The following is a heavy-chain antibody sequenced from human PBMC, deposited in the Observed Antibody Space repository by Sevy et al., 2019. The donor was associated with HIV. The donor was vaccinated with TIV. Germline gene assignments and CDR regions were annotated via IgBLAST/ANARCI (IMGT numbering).Heavy chain of an antibody. CDR3: AKWSELPSSPFDY. V-gene: IGHV3-23*01. J-gene: IGHJ4*02. CDR2: ISGSGGST. D-gene: IGHD1-26*01. CDR1: GFTFSNYA. Sequence: GGSLRLSRAASGFTFSNYAMSWVRQAPGKGLEWVSAISGSGGSTYYADSVKGRFTISRDNSKNTLFLQMNSLRAEDTAVYFCAKWSELPSSPFDYWGQGTLVTVSS.